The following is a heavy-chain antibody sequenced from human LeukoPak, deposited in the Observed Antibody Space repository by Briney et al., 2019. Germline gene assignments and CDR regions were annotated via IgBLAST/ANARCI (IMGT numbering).Heavy chain of an antibody. V-gene: IGHV4-59*08. CDR1: GGSISGHY. CDR3: ARRRITIFGMDV. Sequence: PSQTLSLTCNVSGGSISGHYCTWIRQPPGKGLEFIGFIYYSGATNYNPSLKSRVTMSVDTSKNQLSLKLSSVTAADTAVYYCARRRITIFGMDVWGQGTTVTISS. D-gene: IGHD3-3*01. CDR2: IYYSGAT. J-gene: IGHJ6*02.